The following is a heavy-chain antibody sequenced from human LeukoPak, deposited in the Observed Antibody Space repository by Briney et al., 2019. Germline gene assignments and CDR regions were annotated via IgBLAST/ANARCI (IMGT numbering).Heavy chain of an antibody. CDR1: GGSISSSSYY. V-gene: IGHV4-39*01. J-gene: IGHJ5*02. CDR3: ARHVEEWFDP. CDR2: IYYSGST. Sequence: SEALSLTCTVSGGSISSSSYYWGWIRQPPGKGLEWIGSIYYSGSTYYNPSLKSRVTISVDTSKNQFSLKLSSVTAADTAVYYCARHVEEWFDPWAREPWSPSPQ.